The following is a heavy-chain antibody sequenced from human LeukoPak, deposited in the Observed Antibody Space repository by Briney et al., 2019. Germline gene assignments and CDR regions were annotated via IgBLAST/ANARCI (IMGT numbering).Heavy chain of an antibody. CDR1: GGSISSSSYY. Sequence: SETLSLTCTVSGGSISSSSYYWGWIRQPPGKGLEWIGSIYYSGSTNYNPSLKSRVTMSVDTSKNQFSLKLSSVTAADTAVYYCAREKEQDFYGSGTYYWEPQFDYWGQGTLVTVSS. CDR3: AREKEQDFYGSGTYYWEPQFDY. CDR2: IYYSGST. V-gene: IGHV4-39*07. J-gene: IGHJ4*02. D-gene: IGHD3-10*01.